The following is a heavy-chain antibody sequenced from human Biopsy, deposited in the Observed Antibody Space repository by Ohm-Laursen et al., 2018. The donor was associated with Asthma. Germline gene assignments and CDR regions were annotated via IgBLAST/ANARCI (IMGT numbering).Heavy chain of an antibody. V-gene: IGHV3-33*01. CDR2: IWFDGGNK. Sequence: SLRLSCTASGFTFSSYGMHWVRQAPGKGLEWVAVIWFDGGNKYYADSVKGRFIISRDNSKNTLYLQMNSLRAEDTAVYYCARDIVATMIGYYYYGMDVWGQGTTVTVSS. CDR1: GFTFSSYG. CDR3: ARDIVATMIGYYYYGMDV. D-gene: IGHD5-12*01. J-gene: IGHJ6*02.